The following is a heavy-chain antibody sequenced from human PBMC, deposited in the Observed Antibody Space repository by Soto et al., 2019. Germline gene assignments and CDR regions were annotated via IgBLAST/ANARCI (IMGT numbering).Heavy chain of an antibody. CDR1: GVSISSGDYS. CDR2: IYHTGNT. D-gene: IGHD2-2*01. CDR3: ARHVPYCSDTSHCAYGMDV. V-gene: IGHV4-30-2*01. J-gene: IGHJ6*02. Sequence: SETLSLTCAVSGVSISSGDYSWSWIRQPPGKGLEWIGYIYHTGNTLYNPSLKSRVTISIDTSKNQFSLKLSSVTAADTAVYYCARHVPYCSDTSHCAYGMDVWGQGTTVTVSS.